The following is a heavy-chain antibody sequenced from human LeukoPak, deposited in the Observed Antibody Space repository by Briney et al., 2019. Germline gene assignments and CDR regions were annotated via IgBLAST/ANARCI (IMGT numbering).Heavy chain of an antibody. CDR2: ISGSGGST. CDR3: AKKSSSWFFHAPIN. Sequence: PGGSLRLSRAASGFTFSSYAMSWVRQAPGKGLEWVSAISGSGGSTYYADSVKGRFTISRDNSKNTLYLQMNSLRAEDTAVYYCAKKSSSWFFHAPINWGQGTLVTVSS. D-gene: IGHD6-13*01. J-gene: IGHJ4*02. V-gene: IGHV3-23*01. CDR1: GFTFSSYA.